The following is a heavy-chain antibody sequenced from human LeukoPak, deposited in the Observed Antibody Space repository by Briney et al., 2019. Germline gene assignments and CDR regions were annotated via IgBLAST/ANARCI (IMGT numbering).Heavy chain of an antibody. D-gene: IGHD2-21*02. J-gene: IGHJ4*02. CDR2: ISQDSRDT. Sequence: GGSLRLSCAVSGITFSDRYMNWLRQAPGKGLEWVAYISQDSRDTNYIDSVKGRFIISRDNARNSLFLQMNSLRAEDTAVYYCARTARLLDHWGQGTLVTVSS. V-gene: IGHV3-11*06. CDR3: ARTARLLDH. CDR1: GITFSDRY.